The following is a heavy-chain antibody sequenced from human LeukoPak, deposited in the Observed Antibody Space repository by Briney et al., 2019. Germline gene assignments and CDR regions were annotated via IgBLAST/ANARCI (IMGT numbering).Heavy chain of an antibody. CDR3: AKSRAGSGSYYRFDY. Sequence: GGSLRLSCAASGFTFSRHSMSWVRQPPGKGLEWFSSISSSSGYIYYAHSVKGRFTICRDNDKPSLYLQMNTLRAEDTAVYYCAKSRAGSGSYYRFDYWGQGILVTVSS. D-gene: IGHD3-10*01. J-gene: IGHJ4*02. V-gene: IGHV3-21*01. CDR1: GFTFSRHS. CDR2: ISSSSGYI.